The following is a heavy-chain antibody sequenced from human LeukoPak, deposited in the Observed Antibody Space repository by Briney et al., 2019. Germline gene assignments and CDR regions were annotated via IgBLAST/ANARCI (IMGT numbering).Heavy chain of an antibody. CDR3: AKLADIVVVVAASQSFDY. CDR2: IRYDGSNK. D-gene: IGHD2-15*01. CDR1: GFTFSSYG. V-gene: IGHV3-30*02. J-gene: IGHJ4*02. Sequence: GGSLRLSCAASGFTFSSYGMHWVRQAPGKGLEWVAFIRYDGSNKYYADSVKGRFTISRDNSKNTLYLQMNSLRAEDTAVYYCAKLADIVVVVAASQSFDYWGQGTLVTVSS.